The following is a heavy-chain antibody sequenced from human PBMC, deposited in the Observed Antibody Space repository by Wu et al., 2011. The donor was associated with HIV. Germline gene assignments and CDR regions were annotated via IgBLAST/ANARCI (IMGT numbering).Heavy chain of an antibody. CDR3: ARLWYSSGTTGY. CDR1: GYSFTSYD. CDR2: MNPNSGNT. Sequence: QVQLVQSGAEVKKPGASVKVSCKASGYSFTSYDITWVRQATGQGLEWMGWMNPNSGNTGYAQRFQGRVTMTRNTSISTAYMELSSLRSEDTAVYYCARLWYSSGTTGYWGQGTLVTVSS. D-gene: IGHD6-19*01. V-gene: IGHV1-8*02. J-gene: IGHJ4*02.